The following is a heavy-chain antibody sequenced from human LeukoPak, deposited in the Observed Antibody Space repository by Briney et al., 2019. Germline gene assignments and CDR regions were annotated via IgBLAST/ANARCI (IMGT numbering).Heavy chain of an antibody. CDR2: INAGNGNT. V-gene: IGHV1-3*01. J-gene: IGHJ4*02. CDR3: ARDRSVYSYGHFDY. CDR1: GYTFTSYA. D-gene: IGHD5-18*01. Sequence: ASVKVSCKASGYTFTSYAMHWVRQAPGQRLEWMGWINAGNGNTKYSRKFQGRVTITRDTSASAAYMELSSLRSEDTAVYYCARDRSVYSYGHFDYWGQGTLVTVSS.